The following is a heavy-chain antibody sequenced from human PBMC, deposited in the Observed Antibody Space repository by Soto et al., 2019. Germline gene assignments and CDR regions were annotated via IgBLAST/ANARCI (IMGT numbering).Heavy chain of an antibody. CDR3: AKDHKPLSTYYYDRSGTVRGMDV. CDR1: GFNFSSYA. Sequence: GGSLRLSCAASGFNFSSYAMSWVRQAPGKGLEWVSAISGSGGSTYYADSVKGRITISRGNSKNTLYLQMNSLRAEDTAVYYCAKDHKPLSTYYYDRSGTVRGMDVWDKGTTVTVSS. CDR2: ISGSGGST. J-gene: IGHJ6*04. V-gene: IGHV3-23*01. D-gene: IGHD3-22*01.